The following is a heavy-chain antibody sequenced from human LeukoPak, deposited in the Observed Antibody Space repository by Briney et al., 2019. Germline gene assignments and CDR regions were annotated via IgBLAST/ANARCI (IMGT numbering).Heavy chain of an antibody. CDR1: GYIFTSYY. V-gene: IGHV1-46*01. CDR2: INPSGGGT. Sequence: GASVKVSCKASGYIFTSYYMHWVRQAPGQGLEWMGIINPSGGGTIYSQKFQGRVTMTTDMSTSTVYMEVTTLRSDDTAVYYCALTGGNFDYWGQGTLVTVSS. J-gene: IGHJ4*02. D-gene: IGHD3-9*01. CDR3: ALTGGNFDY.